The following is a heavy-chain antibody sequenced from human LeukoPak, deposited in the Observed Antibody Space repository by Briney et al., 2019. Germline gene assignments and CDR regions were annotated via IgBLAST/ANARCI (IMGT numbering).Heavy chain of an antibody. CDR3: ARVVLDHYYDSSGYLGTLDY. D-gene: IGHD3-22*01. V-gene: IGHV1-18*01. J-gene: IGHJ4*02. CDR1: GYTFTNYG. Sequence: ASVKISCKASGYTFTNYGISWVRQAPGQGLEWMGWINTYNGNTNYAQKFQGRVTMTTDTSTSTAYMELRSLRSDDTAVYYCARVVLDHYYDSSGYLGTLDYWGQGTLVTVSS. CDR2: INTYNGNT.